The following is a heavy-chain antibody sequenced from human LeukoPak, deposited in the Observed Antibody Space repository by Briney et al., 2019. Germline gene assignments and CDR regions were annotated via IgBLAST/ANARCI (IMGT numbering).Heavy chain of an antibody. J-gene: IGHJ4*02. V-gene: IGHV1-2*02. Sequence: ASVKVSCKASGYTFTGYYMHWVRQAPGQGREWMGWINPNSGGTNYAQKFQGRVTMTRDTSISTAYMELSRLRSDDTAVYYCARDGYYDSSGYYYWGQGTLVTVSS. CDR2: INPNSGGT. CDR1: GYTFTGYY. D-gene: IGHD3-22*01. CDR3: ARDGYYDSSGYYY.